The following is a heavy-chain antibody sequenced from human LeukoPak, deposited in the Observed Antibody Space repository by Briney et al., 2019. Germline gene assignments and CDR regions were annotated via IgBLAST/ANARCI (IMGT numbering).Heavy chain of an antibody. Sequence: PSETLSLTCTVSGGSISSGGHYWSWIRQHPGKGLEWIGYIYYSGSTYYNPSLKSRVTISVDTSKNQFSLKLSSVTAVDTAVYYCARTRPGYNGYDFNPYYYYMDVWGKGTTVTVSS. CDR3: ARTRPGYNGYDFNPYYYYMDV. V-gene: IGHV4-31*03. CDR2: IYYSGST. CDR1: GGSISSGGHY. D-gene: IGHD5-12*01. J-gene: IGHJ6*03.